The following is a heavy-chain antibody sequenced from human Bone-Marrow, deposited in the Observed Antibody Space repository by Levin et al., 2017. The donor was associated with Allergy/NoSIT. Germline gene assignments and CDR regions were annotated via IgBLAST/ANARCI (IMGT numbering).Heavy chain of an antibody. V-gene: IGHV3-30-3*01. J-gene: IGHJ4*02. CDR1: GFTFSSYA. CDR3: ASLLGYCSGGSCYSDGTPFDY. CDR2: ISYDGSNK. D-gene: IGHD2-15*01. Sequence: GESLKISCAASGFTFSSYAMHWVRQAPGKGLEWVAVISYDGSNKYYADSVKGRFTISRDNSKNTLYLQMNSLRAEDTAVYYCASLLGYCSGGSCYSDGTPFDYWGQGTLVTVSS.